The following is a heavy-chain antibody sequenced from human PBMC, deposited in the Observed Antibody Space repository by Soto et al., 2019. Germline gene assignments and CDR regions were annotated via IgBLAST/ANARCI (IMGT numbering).Heavy chain of an antibody. CDR3: ARDYGAGGTPWFAP. Sequence: ASVKVSCKASGYTFTGYYVHWARQAPGQGLEWMGWINPNSGDTNYAQKFQGRVTMTRDTSISTAYMEVSRLTSDDTAVYYCARDYGAGGTPWFAPWSQGTRVTVSS. J-gene: IGHJ5*02. D-gene: IGHD6-13*01. V-gene: IGHV1-2*02. CDR2: INPNSGDT. CDR1: GYTFTGYY.